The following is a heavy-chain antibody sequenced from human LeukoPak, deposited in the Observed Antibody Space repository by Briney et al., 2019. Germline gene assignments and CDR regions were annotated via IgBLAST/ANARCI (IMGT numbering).Heavy chain of an antibody. J-gene: IGHJ4*02. CDR2: INDNGAKT. CDR1: GFAFYDYA. Sequence: GGSPRLSCAASGFAFYDYAMSWVRQPPGKGLEWASGINDNGAKTFYADSVKGRLTISRDNSRSTLYLQMNNLRADDTAVYYCAKGHGVVTFNELFSWGQGTLVTVSS. CDR3: AKGHGVVTFNELFS. D-gene: IGHD2-21*02. V-gene: IGHV3-23*01.